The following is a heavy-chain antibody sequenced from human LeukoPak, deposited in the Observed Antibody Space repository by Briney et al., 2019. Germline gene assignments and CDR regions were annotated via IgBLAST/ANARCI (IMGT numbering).Heavy chain of an antibody. J-gene: IGHJ3*02. CDR1: GFTFSSYG. CDR2: IWYDGSNK. D-gene: IGHD5-24*01. Sequence: GGSLRLSCAASGFTFSSYGMHWVRQAPGKGLEWVAVIWYDGSNKYYADSVKGRFTISRDDSKNTLYLQMNSLRAEDTAVYYCAREMATIHDAFDIWGQGTMVTVSS. V-gene: IGHV3-30*02. CDR3: AREMATIHDAFDI.